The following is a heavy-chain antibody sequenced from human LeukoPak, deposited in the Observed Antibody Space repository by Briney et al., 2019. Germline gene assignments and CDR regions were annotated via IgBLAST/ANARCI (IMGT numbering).Heavy chain of an antibody. J-gene: IGHJ6*03. CDR2: IIPIFGTA. D-gene: IGHD2-2*01. Sequence: ASVKVSCKASGGTFSSYAISWVRQAPGQGLEWMGRIIPIFGTANYAQKFQGRVTITTDESTSTAYMELSSLRSEDTAVYYCARDLGAPIVVVPAANYYYYYMDVWGKGTTVTVSS. CDR3: ARDLGAPIVVVPAANYYYYYMDV. CDR1: GGTFSSYA. V-gene: IGHV1-69*05.